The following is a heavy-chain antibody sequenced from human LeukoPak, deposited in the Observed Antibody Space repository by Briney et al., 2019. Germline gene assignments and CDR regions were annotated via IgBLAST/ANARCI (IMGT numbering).Heavy chain of an antibody. CDR1: GYTFTTYG. CDR2: ISGYNDYT. J-gene: IGHJ5*02. CDR3: AKDGRSHLDSSSWYLGNWFDP. Sequence: ASVKVSCKASGYTFTTYGISWARQAPGQGLEWMGWISGYNDYTNYAQKFQGRVTMRTDISTSTVYMELRSLGSDDTAVYYCAKDGRSHLDSSSWYLGNWFDPWGQGTLVTVSS. V-gene: IGHV1-18*01. D-gene: IGHD6-13*01.